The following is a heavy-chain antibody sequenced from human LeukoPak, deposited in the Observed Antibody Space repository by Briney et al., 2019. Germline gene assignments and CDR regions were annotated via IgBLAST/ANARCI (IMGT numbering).Heavy chain of an antibody. CDR1: GGSISSSSYY. CDR3: ARGPVVSNWFDP. Sequence: SETLSLTCTVSGGSISSSSYYWGWIRQPPGKELEWIGYIYYSGTTNYNPSLKSRVTTSLDTSKNQFSLKLSSVTAADTAVYYCARGPVVSNWFDPWGQGTLVTVSS. CDR2: IYYSGTT. V-gene: IGHV4-61*05. D-gene: IGHD4-23*01. J-gene: IGHJ5*02.